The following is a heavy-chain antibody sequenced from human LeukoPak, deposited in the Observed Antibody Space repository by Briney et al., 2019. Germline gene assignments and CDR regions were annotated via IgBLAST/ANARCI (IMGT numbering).Heavy chain of an antibody. Sequence: PSETLSLTCAVYGGSFSGYYWSWIRQPPGKGLEWIGEINHSGSTNYNPPLKSRGTLSVDTSKNQFSLKLSSVTAADTAVYYCARVLPRTGGATRLRRPELNWFDPWGQGTLVTVSS. CDR2: INHSGST. J-gene: IGHJ5*02. CDR3: ARVLPRTGGATRLRRPELNWFDP. V-gene: IGHV4-34*01. CDR1: GGSFSGYY. D-gene: IGHD1-26*01.